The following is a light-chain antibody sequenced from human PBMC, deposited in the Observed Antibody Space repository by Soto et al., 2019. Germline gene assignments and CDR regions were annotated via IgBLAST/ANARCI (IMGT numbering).Light chain of an antibody. Sequence: EIGMNRSSGRWSNSPREIATLFCXXSQSVSIDLAWYQQKPGQAPRLLIYGASTRATGIPARFSGSGSGTEFTLTISSLQSEDSAVYYCPQYKNWPPIPFGQGTRLEIK. CDR2: GAS. CDR1: QSVSID. J-gene: IGKJ5*01. CDR3: PQYKNWPPIP. V-gene: IGKV3-15*01.